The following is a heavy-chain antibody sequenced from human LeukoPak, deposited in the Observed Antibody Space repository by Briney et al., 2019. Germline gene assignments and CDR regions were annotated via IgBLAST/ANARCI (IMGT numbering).Heavy chain of an antibody. Sequence: TSETLSLTCAVYGVSFSGYYWSWIRQPPGKGLEWIGEINHSGSTYYNPSLKSRVTISVDTSKNQFSLKLNSVTAADTAVYYCVRHYGPWGQGTLVTVSS. D-gene: IGHD3-16*01. J-gene: IGHJ5*02. V-gene: IGHV4-34*01. CDR2: INHSGST. CDR1: GVSFSGYY. CDR3: VRHYGP.